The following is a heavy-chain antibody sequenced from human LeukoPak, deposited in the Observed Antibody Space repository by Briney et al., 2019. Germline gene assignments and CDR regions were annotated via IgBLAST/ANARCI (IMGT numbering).Heavy chain of an antibody. J-gene: IGHJ6*03. Sequence: PSETLSLTCTVSGGSISSGNYYWSWIRQPAGKGLEWIGRIYTSGSTNYNPSLKSRVTMSVDTSKNQFSLKLSSVTAADTAVYYCARIVVVPAAIGGGYYYYMDVWGKGTTVTVSS. V-gene: IGHV4-61*02. D-gene: IGHD2-2*01. CDR3: ARIVVVPAAIGGGYYYYMDV. CDR2: IYTSGST. CDR1: GGSISSGNYY.